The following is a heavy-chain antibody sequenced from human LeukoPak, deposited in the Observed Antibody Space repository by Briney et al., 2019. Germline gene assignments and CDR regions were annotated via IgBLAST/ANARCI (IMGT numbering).Heavy chain of an antibody. V-gene: IGHV3-23*01. CDR3: AKDALRTSGWYYFDY. J-gene: IGHJ4*02. CDR1: GFTFSFYA. Sequence: PGGSLRLSCAASGFTFSFYAMSWARQAPEKGLDWVSAITDSGGSTYYADSVKGRFTISRDNSKNTLYLQMNSLRAEDTAVYYCAKDALRTSGWYYFDYWGQGTLVAVSS. D-gene: IGHD6-19*01. CDR2: ITDSGGST.